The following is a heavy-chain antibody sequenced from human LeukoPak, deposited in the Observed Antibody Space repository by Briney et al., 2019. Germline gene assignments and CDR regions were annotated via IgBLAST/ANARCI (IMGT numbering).Heavy chain of an antibody. CDR1: GGSISGYY. Sequence: PSETLSLTCTVSGGSISGYYYNWIRQPPGHGLEWIGYIYYSGSTNYNPSLKSRVTISLDTSKNQFSLELSSVTTADTAVYYCARSVVTLYWYFDLWGRGTLVTVSS. V-gene: IGHV4-59*01. CDR3: ARSVVTLYWYFDL. D-gene: IGHD4-23*01. J-gene: IGHJ2*01. CDR2: IYYSGST.